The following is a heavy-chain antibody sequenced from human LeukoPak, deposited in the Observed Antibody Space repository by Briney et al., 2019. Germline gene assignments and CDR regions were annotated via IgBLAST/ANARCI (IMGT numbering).Heavy chain of an antibody. V-gene: IGHV3-48*04. CDR3: ARDNMKEGDVVVPAANYFDY. J-gene: IGHJ4*02. Sequence: PGGSLRLSCAASGFTFSSYSMNWVRQAPGKGLEWVSYISSSSSTIYYADSVKGRFTISRDNAKNSLNLQMNSLRAEDTAVYYCARDNMKEGDVVVPAANYFDYWGQGTLVTVSS. D-gene: IGHD2-2*01. CDR1: GFTFSSYS. CDR2: ISSSSSTI.